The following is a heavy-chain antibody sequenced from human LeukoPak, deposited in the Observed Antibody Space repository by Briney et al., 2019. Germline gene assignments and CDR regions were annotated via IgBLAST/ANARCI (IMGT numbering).Heavy chain of an antibody. Sequence: GASVKVSCKASGYTFTTYDINWVRQATGQGLQWMGWINPNSGNTGYAQKFQGRITITRNTSISTVYMELSSLRSEDTAVYYCARAQYSSSWFPLGYWGQGTLVTVSS. CDR3: ARAQYSSSWFPLGY. D-gene: IGHD6-13*01. CDR1: GYTFTTYD. J-gene: IGHJ4*02. V-gene: IGHV1-8*03. CDR2: INPNSGNT.